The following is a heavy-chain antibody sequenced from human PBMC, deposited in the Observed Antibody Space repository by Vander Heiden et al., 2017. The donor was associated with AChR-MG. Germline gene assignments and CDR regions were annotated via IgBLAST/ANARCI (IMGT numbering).Heavy chain of an antibody. CDR1: GFPFSSYA. Sequence: QVQLVESGGGVVQPGRSLRLSCAASGFPFSSYARHWVRQAPGKGLEWVAVISYDGSNKYYADSVKGRFTISRDNSKNTLYLQMNSLRAEDTAVYYCARVLDYYDSSGYYLDYWGQGTLVTVSS. J-gene: IGHJ4*02. V-gene: IGHV3-30-3*01. CDR2: ISYDGSNK. D-gene: IGHD3-22*01. CDR3: ARVLDYYDSSGYYLDY.